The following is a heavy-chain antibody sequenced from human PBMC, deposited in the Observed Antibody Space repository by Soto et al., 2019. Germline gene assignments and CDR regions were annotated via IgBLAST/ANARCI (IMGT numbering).Heavy chain of an antibody. CDR1: GYTFTSYY. D-gene: IGHD5-12*01. Sequence: ASVKVSCKASGYTFTSYYMHWVRQAPGQGLEWMGIINPSGGSTSYAQKFQGRVTMTRDTSTSTVYMELSSLRSEDTAVYYCARGGGPFMETLATYDSWGPGSLVTVSS. CDR3: ARGGGPFMETLATYDS. J-gene: IGHJ4*02. CDR2: INPSGGST. V-gene: IGHV1-46*01.